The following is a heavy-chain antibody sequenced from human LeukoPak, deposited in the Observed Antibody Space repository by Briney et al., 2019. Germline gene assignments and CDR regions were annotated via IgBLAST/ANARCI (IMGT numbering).Heavy chain of an antibody. D-gene: IGHD3-22*01. CDR2: IVVGSGNT. CDR3: AAEPYYYDSSGSSYYYYYGMDV. Sequence: ASVKVSCKASGFTFTSSAMQWVRQARGQRLEWIGWIVVGSGNTNYAQKFQERVTITRDMSTSTAYMELSSLRSEDTAVYYCAAEPYYYDSSGSSYYYYYGMDVWGQGTTVTVSS. V-gene: IGHV1-58*02. CDR1: GFTFTSSA. J-gene: IGHJ6*02.